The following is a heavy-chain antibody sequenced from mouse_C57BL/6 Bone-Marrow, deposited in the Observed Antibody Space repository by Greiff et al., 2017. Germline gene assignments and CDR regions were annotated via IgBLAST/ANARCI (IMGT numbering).Heavy chain of an antibody. Sequence: DVMLVESGGDLVKPGGSLKLSCAASGFTFSSYGLSWVRPTPDKRLEWDATISSGGSYTYYPDSVNGRFPISRDNAKNTLYLQMSSLKSEDTAMYYCARPTVYYAMDYWGQGTSVTVSS. V-gene: IGHV5-6*02. J-gene: IGHJ4*01. CDR1: GFTFSSYG. D-gene: IGHD1-1*01. CDR2: ISSGGSYT. CDR3: ARPTVYYAMDY.